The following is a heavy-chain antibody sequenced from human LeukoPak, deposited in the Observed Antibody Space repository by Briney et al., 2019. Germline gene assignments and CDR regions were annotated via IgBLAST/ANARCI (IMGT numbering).Heavy chain of an antibody. V-gene: IGHV3-48*03. CDR2: ISSSGSTI. Sequence: SGGSLRLSCAASGFTFSSYEMNWVRQAPGKGLEWVSYISSSGSTIYHADSVKGRFTISRDNAKNSLYLQMNSLRAEDTAVYYCATPYYYYYYYMDVWGKGTTVTVSS. CDR1: GFTFSSYE. CDR3: ATPYYYYYYYMDV. J-gene: IGHJ6*03.